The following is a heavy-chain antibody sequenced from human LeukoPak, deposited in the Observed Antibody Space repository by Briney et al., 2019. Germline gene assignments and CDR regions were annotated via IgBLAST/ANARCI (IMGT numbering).Heavy chain of an antibody. V-gene: IGHV4-34*01. CDR3: ARGNGARFAEYSSSSGGHNWFDP. J-gene: IGHJ5*02. CDR2: INHSGST. D-gene: IGHD6-6*01. Sequence: PSETLSLTCAVYGGSFSGYYWSWIRQPPGKGLEWIGEINHSGSTNYNPSLKSRVTISVDTSKNQFSLKLSSVTAADTAVYCCARGNGARFAEYSSSSGGHNWFDPWGQGTLVTVSS. CDR1: GGSFSGYY.